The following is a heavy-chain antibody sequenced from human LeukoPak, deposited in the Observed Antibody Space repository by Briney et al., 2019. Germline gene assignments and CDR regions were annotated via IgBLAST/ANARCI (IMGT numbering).Heavy chain of an antibody. Sequence: PGRSLRLSCAASGFTVYDYGFMWVRQVPGKGLEWVANINWNGDVTAYADSVKGRFTTSRDNNKNSVLLQMKSLRDEDTALYYCARAAVDIVADYFYYLDVWGKGTTVIVSS. V-gene: IGHV3-20*04. CDR2: INWNGDVT. J-gene: IGHJ6*03. CDR1: GFTVYDYG. D-gene: IGHD5-12*01. CDR3: ARAAVDIVADYFYYLDV.